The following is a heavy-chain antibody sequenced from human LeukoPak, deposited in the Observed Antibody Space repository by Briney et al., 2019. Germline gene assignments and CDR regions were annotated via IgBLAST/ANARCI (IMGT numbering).Heavy chain of an antibody. CDR2: IYASGST. J-gene: IGHJ4*02. V-gene: IGHV4-4*07. CDR1: GASISNYY. Sequence: SETLSLTCTVSGASISNYYWSWIRQPAGKGLEWIGRIYASGSTNYNPSLKSRVTISVGQSKNQFSLKLNSVTAADTAVYYCARGETIFPYWGQGTLVTVSS. CDR3: ARGETIFPY. D-gene: IGHD3-9*01.